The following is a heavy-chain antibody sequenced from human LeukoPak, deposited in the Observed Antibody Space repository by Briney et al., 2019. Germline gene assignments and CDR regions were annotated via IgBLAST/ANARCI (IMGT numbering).Heavy chain of an antibody. CDR2: IKTDGSST. CDR3: AGGYSVTH. D-gene: IGHD1-26*01. J-gene: IGHJ4*02. Sequence: GGSLRLSCAASGFTFSSYWMHWVRQAPGKGLVWVSRIKTDGSSTTYADSVKGRFTIFRDNAKNTLYLQMNSLRAEDTAVYYCAGGYSVTHWGQGILVTVSS. CDR1: GFTFSSYW. V-gene: IGHV3-74*01.